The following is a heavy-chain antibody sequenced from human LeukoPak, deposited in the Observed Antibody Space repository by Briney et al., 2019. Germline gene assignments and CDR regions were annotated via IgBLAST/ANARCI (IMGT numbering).Heavy chain of an antibody. J-gene: IGHJ6*03. CDR2: IYDSGSN. D-gene: IGHD1-1*01. CDR3: ARHYKSSHYYMDV. Sequence: SETLSLTCAVSGGSISSSSYYWGWIRQPPGKGLEWIRSIYDSGSNYYNPSLKRRVTISVDTSKNQFSLRLSSVTAADTAVYYCARHYKSSHYYMDVWGKGTTVTVSS. V-gene: IGHV4-39*01. CDR1: GGSISSSSYY.